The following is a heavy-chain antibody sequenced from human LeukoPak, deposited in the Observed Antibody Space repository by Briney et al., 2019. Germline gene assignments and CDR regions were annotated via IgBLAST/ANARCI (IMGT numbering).Heavy chain of an antibody. Sequence: GGSLRLSCAASGFTFSSYDMHWVRQAPGKGLEWVSSISGSDKNTFYADSVKGRFTISRDNSKNTLYLQMNSLRAEDTAVYYCAKDTYGDYWDYWGQGTLVTVSS. D-gene: IGHD4-17*01. CDR1: GFTFSSYD. CDR2: ISGSDKNT. CDR3: AKDTYGDYWDY. V-gene: IGHV3-23*01. J-gene: IGHJ4*02.